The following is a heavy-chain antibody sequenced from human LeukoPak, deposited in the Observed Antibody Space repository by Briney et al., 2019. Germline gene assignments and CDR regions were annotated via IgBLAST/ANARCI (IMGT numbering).Heavy chain of an antibody. CDR2: MYPRDSDI. Sequence: GESLKISCKGSGYSFTTHWIGWVRQMPGKGLDWMGIMYPRDSDIRYSPSFQGQVTISADKSISTAYLQWSSLKASDTAMYYCATSLECSSTSCYAFHIWGQGTMVTVSS. V-gene: IGHV5-51*01. CDR3: ATSLECSSTSCYAFHI. J-gene: IGHJ3*02. CDR1: GYSFTTHW. D-gene: IGHD2-2*01.